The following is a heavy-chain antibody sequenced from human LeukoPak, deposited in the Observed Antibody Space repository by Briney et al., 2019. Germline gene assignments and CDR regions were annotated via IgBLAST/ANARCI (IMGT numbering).Heavy chain of an antibody. CDR3: ARGHCSSTSCYSDY. V-gene: IGHV4-34*01. D-gene: IGHD2-2*01. J-gene: IGHJ4*02. Sequence: SETLSLTCAVYGGSFSGYYCSWIRQPPGKGLEWIGVINHSGSTNYNPSLKSRVTISVDMSKNQFFLKLSSVTAADTAVYYCARGHCSSTSCYSDYWGQGTLVTVSS. CDR1: GGSFSGYY. CDR2: INHSGST.